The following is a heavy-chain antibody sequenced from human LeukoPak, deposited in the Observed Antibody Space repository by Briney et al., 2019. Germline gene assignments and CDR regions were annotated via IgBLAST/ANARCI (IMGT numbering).Heavy chain of an antibody. CDR2: ISGSGGST. D-gene: IGHD3-22*01. CDR1: GFTFSSYA. CDR3: AKDHDSGGYYYDALGY. V-gene: IGHV3-23*01. Sequence: PGGSLRLSCAASGFTFSSYAMSWVRQAPGKGLEWVSAISGSGGSTYYADSVKGRFTISRHNSKNTLYLQMNSLRAEDRAVYYCAKDHDSGGYYYDALGYWGQGTLVTVSS. J-gene: IGHJ4*02.